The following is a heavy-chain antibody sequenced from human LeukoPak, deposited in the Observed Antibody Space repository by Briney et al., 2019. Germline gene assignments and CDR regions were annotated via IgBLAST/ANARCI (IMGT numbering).Heavy chain of an antibody. CDR3: AGQDHYYYYMDV. CDR2: IYTSGST. J-gene: IGHJ6*03. CDR1: GGSISSYY. Sequence: PSETLSLTCTVSGGSISSYYWSWIRQPPGKGLEWIGYIYTSGSTNYNPSLKSRVTISVDTSKNQFSLKLSSVTAADTAVYYCAGQDHYYYYMDVWGKGTTVTVSS. V-gene: IGHV4-4*09.